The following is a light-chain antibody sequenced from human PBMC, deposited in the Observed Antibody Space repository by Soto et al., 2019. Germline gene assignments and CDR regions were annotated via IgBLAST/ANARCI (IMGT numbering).Light chain of an antibody. Sequence: QSALAQPASVSGAPGQSITISCTGTSHDVGGYKYVSWYQQRPGTAPKLIMFEVNNRPSGVSDRFSGSRSANTASLTISGLQAQDEADYYCSSYSSNNILSYVFGTGTKV. CDR3: SSYSSNNILSYV. J-gene: IGLJ1*01. V-gene: IGLV2-14*03. CDR2: EVN. CDR1: SHDVGGYKY.